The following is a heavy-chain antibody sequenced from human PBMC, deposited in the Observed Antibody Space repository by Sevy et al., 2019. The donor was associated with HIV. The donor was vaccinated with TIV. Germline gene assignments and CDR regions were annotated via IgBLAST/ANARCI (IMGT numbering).Heavy chain of an antibody. CDR1: GGSISSSSYY. D-gene: IGHD2-2*02. CDR3: ASLRDSSTSCYSGYYGMDV. V-gene: IGHV4-39*01. CDR2: IYYSGST. J-gene: IGHJ6*02. Sequence: SETLSLTCTVSGGSISSSSYYWGWIRQPPGKGLEWIGSIYYSGSTYYNPSLKSRVIISVDASKNQFSLKLSSVPAADTAVYYCASLRDSSTSCYSGYYGMDVWGRGTTVTVSS.